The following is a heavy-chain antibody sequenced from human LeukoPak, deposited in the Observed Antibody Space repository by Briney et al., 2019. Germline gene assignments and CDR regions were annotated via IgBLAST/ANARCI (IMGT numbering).Heavy chain of an antibody. D-gene: IGHD4-11*01. Sequence: GGSLRLSCAASGFTFDDYGMSWVRHAAGKGLEWVCGINWNGGSTVYGDSVKGRLTISRDNAKNSLYLQMNSLRAEDTALYYCAREALTTVTDLHYYYYYYMDVWGKGTTVTVSS. V-gene: IGHV3-20*04. J-gene: IGHJ6*03. CDR3: AREALTTVTDLHYYYYYYMDV. CDR2: INWNGGST. CDR1: GFTFDDYG.